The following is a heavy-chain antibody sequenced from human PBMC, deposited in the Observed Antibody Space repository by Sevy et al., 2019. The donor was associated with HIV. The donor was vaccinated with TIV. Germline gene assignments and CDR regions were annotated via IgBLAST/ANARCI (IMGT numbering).Heavy chain of an antibody. CDR3: ARGDYNDVYYFFDL. CDR2: INSDESSI. D-gene: IGHD3-22*01. V-gene: IGHV3-74*01. Sequence: GGSLRLSCAASGFTFSSYWMHWVRQAPGKGLVWVSRINSDESSINYADSVKGRFTISRDNAKNTLYLQMEGLRAEDTAVYYCARGDYNDVYYFFDLWGRGTLVTVSS. J-gene: IGHJ2*01. CDR1: GFTFSSYW.